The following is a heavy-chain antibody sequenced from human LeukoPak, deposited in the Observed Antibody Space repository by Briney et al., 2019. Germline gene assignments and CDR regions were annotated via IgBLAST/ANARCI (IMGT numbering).Heavy chain of an antibody. V-gene: IGHV3-33*01. CDR1: GFTFSSYG. D-gene: IGHD3-22*01. Sequence: GPLRLSCAASGFTFSSYGMHWVRQAPGKGLEWVAVIWYDGSNKYYADSVKGRFTISRDNSKNTLYLQMNSLRAEDTAVYYCAREYSFYDSSGYFDYWGQGTLVTVSS. CDR2: IWYDGSNK. CDR3: AREYSFYDSSGYFDY. J-gene: IGHJ4*02.